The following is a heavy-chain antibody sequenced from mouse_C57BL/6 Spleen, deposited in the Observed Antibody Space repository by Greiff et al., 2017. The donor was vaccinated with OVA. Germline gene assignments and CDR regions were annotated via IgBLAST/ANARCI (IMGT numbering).Heavy chain of an antibody. Sequence: QVQLQQSGAELVKPGASVKISCKASGYAFSSYWMNWVKQRPGKGLEWIGQIYPGDGDTNYNGKFKGKATLTADKSSSTAYMQLSSLTSEDSAVYFCANLAHDRDYAMDYWGQGTSVTVSS. D-gene: IGHD2-12*01. J-gene: IGHJ4*01. CDR1: GYAFSSYW. CDR3: ANLAHDRDYAMDY. V-gene: IGHV1-80*01. CDR2: IYPGDGDT.